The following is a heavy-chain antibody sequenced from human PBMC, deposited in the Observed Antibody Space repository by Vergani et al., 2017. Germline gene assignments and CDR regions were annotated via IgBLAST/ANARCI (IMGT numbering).Heavy chain of an antibody. D-gene: IGHD5-24*01. CDR3: ARPGRDGYSFDY. V-gene: IGHV3-73*01. CDR1: GFTFSSYS. J-gene: IGHJ4*02. CDR2: IRTNANGQAT. Sequence: EVQLVESGGGLVQPGGSLRLSCAASGFTFSSYSMNWVRQAPGKGLEWVGRIRTNANGQATSYAASVTGRFTISRDDSRNTVYLQMNSLKTEDTAVYYCARPGRDGYSFDYWGQGTLVTVSS.